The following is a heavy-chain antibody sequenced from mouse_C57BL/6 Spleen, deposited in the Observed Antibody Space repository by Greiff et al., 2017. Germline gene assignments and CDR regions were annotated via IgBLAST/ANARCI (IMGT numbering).Heavy chain of an antibody. CDR1: GFSFNTYA. V-gene: IGHV10-1*01. J-gene: IGHJ2*01. CDR3: VSGLYYFDY. Sequence: EVMLVESGGGLVQPKGSLKLSCAASGFSFNTYAMNWVRQAPGKGLEWVARIRSKSNNYATYYADSVKDRFTISRDDSESMLYLQMNNLKTEDTAMYYCVSGLYYFDYWGQGTTLTVSS. CDR2: IRSKSNNYAT.